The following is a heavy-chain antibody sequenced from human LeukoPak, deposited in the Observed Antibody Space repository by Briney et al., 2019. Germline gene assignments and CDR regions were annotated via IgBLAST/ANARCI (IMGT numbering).Heavy chain of an antibody. J-gene: IGHJ4*02. CDR1: GGSISSGSYY. V-gene: IGHV4-61*02. CDR2: IYTSGST. CDR3: ARDRYFDWLLDY. Sequence: PSQTLSLTCTVSGGSISSGSYYWSWIRQPAGKGLEWIGRIYTSGSTNYNPSLKSRVTISVDTSKNQFSLKLSSVTAADTAVYYCARDRYFDWLLDYWGQGTLVTVSS. D-gene: IGHD3-9*01.